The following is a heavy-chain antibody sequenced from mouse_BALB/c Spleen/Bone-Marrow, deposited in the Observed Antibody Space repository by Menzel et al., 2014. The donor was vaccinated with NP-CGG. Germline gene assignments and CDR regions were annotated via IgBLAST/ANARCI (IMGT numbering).Heavy chain of an antibody. CDR1: GFNIKDTY. CDR3: APYYYGRWFAN. D-gene: IGHD1-1*01. CDR2: IDPANGNI. V-gene: IGHV14-3*02. Sequence: EVMLVESGAELAKPWASVKLSCTASGFNIKDTYMHWVKQRPEQGLEWIGRIDPANGNIKYDPKFQGKAAITADTSSNTAYLQLSSLTSEDTAVYYCAPYYYGRWFANWGQGTLVTVSA. J-gene: IGHJ3*01.